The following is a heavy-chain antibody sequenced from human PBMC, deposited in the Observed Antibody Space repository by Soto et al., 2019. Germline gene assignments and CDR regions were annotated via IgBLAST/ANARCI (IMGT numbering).Heavy chain of an antibody. V-gene: IGHV3-23*01. D-gene: IGHD2-21*01. J-gene: IGHJ5*02. CDR2: ISGSGGST. Sequence: GGSLRLSCAASGFTFSSYAMSWVRQAPGKGLEWVSAISGSGGSTYYADSVKGRFTISRDNSKTTLYLQMNSLRAEGTAVFYCAISPPPIVMVILYSWGQGSLVT. CDR1: GFTFSSYA. CDR3: AISPPPIVMVILYS.